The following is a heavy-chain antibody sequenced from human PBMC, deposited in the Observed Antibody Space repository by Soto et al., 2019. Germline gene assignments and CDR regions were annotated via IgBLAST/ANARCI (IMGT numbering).Heavy chain of an antibody. D-gene: IGHD3-22*01. CDR3: ARAVMSSSGYLFDY. V-gene: IGHV3-48*02. CDR1: GFTFSSYS. Sequence: EVPLVESGGGLVQPGGSLRLSCAASGFTFSSYSMNWVRQAPGKGLEWVSYISSSSSTIYYADSVKGRFTISRDNAKNSLYLQMNSLRDEDTAVYYCARAVMSSSGYLFDYWGQGTLVTVSS. CDR2: ISSSSSTI. J-gene: IGHJ4*02.